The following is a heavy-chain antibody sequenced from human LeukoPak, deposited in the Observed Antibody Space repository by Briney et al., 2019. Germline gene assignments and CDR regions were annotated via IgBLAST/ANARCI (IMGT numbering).Heavy chain of an antibody. CDR1: GYSFTSYW. CDR3: VSSSEYQQLYSPDY. V-gene: IGHV5-51*01. D-gene: IGHD2-2*02. Sequence: GASLQISRKGSGYSFTSYWIGWVRQLPGKGLEWMGIIYPGDSDTRYSPSFQGQVTISADKSISTAYLQWSSLKASDTAMYYCVSSSEYQQLYSPDYWGQGTLVTVSS. CDR2: IYPGDSDT. J-gene: IGHJ4*02.